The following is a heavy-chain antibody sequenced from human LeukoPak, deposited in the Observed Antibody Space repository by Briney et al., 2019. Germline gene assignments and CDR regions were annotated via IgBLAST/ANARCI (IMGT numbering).Heavy chain of an antibody. J-gene: IGHJ4*02. Sequence: SETLSLTCTVSGGSISSYYWSWIRQPPGKGLEWIGYIYYSGSTNYNPSLKSRVTISVDTSKNQFSLKLSSVTAADTAVYYCARVPDYYDSSGALDYWGQGTLVTVSS. CDR3: ARVPDYYDSSGALDY. V-gene: IGHV4-59*01. CDR2: IYYSGST. CDR1: GGSISSYY. D-gene: IGHD3-22*01.